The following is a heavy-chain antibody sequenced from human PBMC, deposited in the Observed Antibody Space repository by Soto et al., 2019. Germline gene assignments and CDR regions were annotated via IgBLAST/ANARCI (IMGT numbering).Heavy chain of an antibody. D-gene: IGHD1-26*01. CDR1: GFTFNSYS. J-gene: IGHJ4*02. V-gene: IGHV3-48*01. CDR2: INSGSTSV. Sequence: EVQLVESGGGLVQPGGSLSLSCVASGFTFNSYSMNWVRQAPGKGLEWISYINSGSTSVFYADSVKGRFTISRYNAKNSLYLQMNSLRAEDTAVYYCASSASPDAYWGQGTLVTVSS. CDR3: ASSASPDAY.